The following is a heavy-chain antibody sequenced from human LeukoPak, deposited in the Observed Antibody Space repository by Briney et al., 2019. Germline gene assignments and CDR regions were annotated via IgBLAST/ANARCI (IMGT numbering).Heavy chain of an antibody. J-gene: IGHJ4*02. Sequence: PGGSLGLSCAASGFTFSSYSMNWVRQAPGKGLEWVSSISSSSSYIYYADSVKGRFTISRDNAKNSLYLQMNSLRAEDTAVYYCARDRSLDIDYWGQGTLVTVSS. D-gene: IGHD1-1*01. CDR1: GFTFSSYS. V-gene: IGHV3-21*01. CDR3: ARDRSLDIDY. CDR2: ISSSSSYI.